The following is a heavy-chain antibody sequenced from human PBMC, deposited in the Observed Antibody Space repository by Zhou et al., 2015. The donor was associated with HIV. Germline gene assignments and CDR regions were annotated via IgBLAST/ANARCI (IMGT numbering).Heavy chain of an antibody. J-gene: IGHJ3*01. D-gene: IGHD3-16*01. CDR2: VNGGNSIT. Sequence: QVQLVQSGAEGKKPGASVSISCEASGHSISNYAIHWVRQAPGQRPEWMGRVNGGNSITEYSQKFKGRVSINRDTLANTAFMELRTLTTEDTAIYYCAREAAWLGAGAFDLWGQGTRVTVS. V-gene: IGHV1-3*01. CDR1: GHSISNYA. CDR3: AREAAWLGAGAFDL.